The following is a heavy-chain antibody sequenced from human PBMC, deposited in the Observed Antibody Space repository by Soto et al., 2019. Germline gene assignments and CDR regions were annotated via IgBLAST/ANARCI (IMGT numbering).Heavy chain of an antibody. Sequence: SETLSLTCTVSGGSISSSSYYWGWIRQPPGKGLEWIGSIYYSGSTYYNPSLKSRVTISVDTSKNQFSLKLSSVTAADTAVYYCARLVLFYYYGMDVWGQGTTVTVSS. CDR3: ARLVLFYYYGMDV. CDR1: GGSISSSSYY. D-gene: IGHD6-19*01. J-gene: IGHJ6*02. CDR2: IYYSGST. V-gene: IGHV4-39*01.